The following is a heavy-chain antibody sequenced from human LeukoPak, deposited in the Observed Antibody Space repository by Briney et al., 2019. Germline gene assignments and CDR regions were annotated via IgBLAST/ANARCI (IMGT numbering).Heavy chain of an antibody. V-gene: IGHV4-38-2*02. CDR3: ARSGYYYGSGSYWLDP. CDR1: GYSISSGYY. CDR2: IYHSGST. J-gene: IGHJ5*02. D-gene: IGHD3-10*01. Sequence: PSETLSLTCTVSGYSISSGYYWGWIRQPPGKGLEWIGSIYHSGSTYYNPSLKSRVTISVDTSKNQFSLKLSSVTAADTAVYYCARSGYYYGSGSYWLDPWGQGTLVTVSS.